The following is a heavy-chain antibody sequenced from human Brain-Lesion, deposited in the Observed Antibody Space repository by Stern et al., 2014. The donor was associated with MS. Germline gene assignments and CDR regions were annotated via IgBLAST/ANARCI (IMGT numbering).Heavy chain of an antibody. CDR1: GGSINSGGYY. Sequence: QVQLQESGPGLEKPSQTLPLTCTVSGGSINSGGYYWSWIRPYPGKGLEWIGYLYYTGSAYYDPSLKSRLSMSIDTSKNQFSLNLNSVTAADTAVYYCARGARYSDSSGYYFYFDYGGQGTLVTVSS. CDR3: ARGARYSDSSGYYFYFDY. CDR2: LYYTGSA. D-gene: IGHD3-22*01. J-gene: IGHJ4*02. V-gene: IGHV4-31*03.